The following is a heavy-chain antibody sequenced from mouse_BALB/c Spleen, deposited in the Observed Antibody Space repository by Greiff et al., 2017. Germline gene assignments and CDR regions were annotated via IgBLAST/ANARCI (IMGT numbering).Heavy chain of an antibody. CDR2: INSNGGST. J-gene: IGHJ4*01. V-gene: IGHV5-6-3*01. CDR3: TRDQRYLGAMDY. D-gene: IGHD2-14*01. Sequence: DVKLVESGGGLVQPGGSLKLSCAASGFTFSSYGMSWVRQTPDKRLELVATINSNGGSTYYPDSVKGRFTISRDNAKNTLYLQMSSLKSEDTAMYYCTRDQRYLGAMDYWGQGTSVTVSS. CDR1: GFTFSSYG.